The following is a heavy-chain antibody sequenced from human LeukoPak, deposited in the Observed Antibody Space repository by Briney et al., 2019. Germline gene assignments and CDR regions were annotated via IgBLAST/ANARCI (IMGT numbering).Heavy chain of an antibody. V-gene: IGHV3-23*01. J-gene: IGHJ4*02. CDR1: GFTFGSCA. D-gene: IGHD3-22*01. CDR2: VSDGGAFT. Sequence: GGSLRLSCAASGFTFGSCAMNWVRQAPGKGLERDSAVSDGGAFTYYADSVKGRFTISRDNSASTLYLQMDSLRGDDTAVYYCAKCLPFYYNNSGYLPIDYWGQGILVTVSS. CDR3: AKCLPFYYNNSGYLPIDY.